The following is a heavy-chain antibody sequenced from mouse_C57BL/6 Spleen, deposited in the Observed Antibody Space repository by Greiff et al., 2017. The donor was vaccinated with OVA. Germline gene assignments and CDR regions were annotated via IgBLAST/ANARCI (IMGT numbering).Heavy chain of an antibody. CDR3: ARGDYDYPFAY. J-gene: IGHJ3*01. V-gene: IGHV1-82*01. CDR2: IYPGDGDT. CDR1: GYAFSSSW. D-gene: IGHD2-4*01. Sequence: QVQLKESGPELVKPGASVKISCKASGYAFSSSWMNWVKQRPGKGLEWIGRIYPGDGDTNYNGKFKGKATLTADKSSSTAYMQLSSLTSEDSAVYFCARGDYDYPFAYWGQGTLVTVSA.